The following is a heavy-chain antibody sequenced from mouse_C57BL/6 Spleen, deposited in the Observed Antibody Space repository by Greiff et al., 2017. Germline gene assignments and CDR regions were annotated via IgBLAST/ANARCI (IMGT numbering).Heavy chain of an antibody. CDR2: IDPSDSYT. V-gene: IGHV1-69*01. Sequence: QVQLQQSGAELVMPGASVKLSCKASGYTFTSYWMHWVKQRPGQGLEWIGEIDPSDSYTNYNQKFKGKSTLTVDKSSSTAYMQLSSLTSEDSAVYYCARYDYDPRYAMDYWGQGTSVTVSS. D-gene: IGHD2-4*01. CDR1: GYTFTSYW. J-gene: IGHJ4*01. CDR3: ARYDYDPRYAMDY.